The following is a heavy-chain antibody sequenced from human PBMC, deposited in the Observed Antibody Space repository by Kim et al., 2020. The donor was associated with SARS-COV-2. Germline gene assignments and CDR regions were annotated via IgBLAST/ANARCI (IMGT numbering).Heavy chain of an antibody. CDR3: ARRQFSSGWYYFDY. J-gene: IGHJ4*02. V-gene: IGHV3-74*01. Sequence: EDSVKGRVTITRDNAKNTLYLQMNSLRAEDTAVYYCARRQFSSGWYYFDYWGQGTLVTVSS. D-gene: IGHD6-19*01.